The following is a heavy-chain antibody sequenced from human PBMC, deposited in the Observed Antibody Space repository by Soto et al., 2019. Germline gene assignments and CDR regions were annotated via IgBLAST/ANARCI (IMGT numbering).Heavy chain of an antibody. CDR1: GFTFSSYG. V-gene: IGHV3-33*01. Sequence: HPGGSLRLSCAASGFTFSSYGMHWVRQAPGKGLEWVAVIWYDGSNKYYADSVKGRFTISRDNSKNTLYLQMNSLRAEDTAVYYCARDLPDRSERLYSSSWYALDYWGQGTLVTVSS. CDR2: IWYDGSNK. CDR3: ARDLPDRSERLYSSSWYALDY. J-gene: IGHJ4*02. D-gene: IGHD6-13*01.